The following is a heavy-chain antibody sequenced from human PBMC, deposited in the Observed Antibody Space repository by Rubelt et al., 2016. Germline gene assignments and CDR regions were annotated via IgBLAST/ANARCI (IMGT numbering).Heavy chain of an antibody. V-gene: IGHV3-23*01. CDR3: ASSIVVVPAANYYYGMDV. CDR1: GFTFSSYA. CDR2: ISGSGGST. D-gene: IGHD2-2*01. Sequence: RLSCAASGFTFSSYATSWVRQAPGKGLEWVSAISGSGGSTYYADSVKGRFTISRDNSKNTLYLQMNSLRAEDTAVYYCASSIVVVPAANYYYGMDVWGQGTTVTVSS. J-gene: IGHJ6*02.